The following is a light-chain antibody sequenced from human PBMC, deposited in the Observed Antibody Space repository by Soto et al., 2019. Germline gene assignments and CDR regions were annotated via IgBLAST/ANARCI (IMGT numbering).Light chain of an antibody. CDR3: QQYGSSST. CDR2: GAS. J-gene: IGKJ5*01. Sequence: EIVLTQSPGTLSLSPGERATLSCRASRSVSSSYLAWYQQKPGQAPRLLIYGASSRATGIPDRFSGSGSGTDFTLTISRLEPEDFAVYYCQQYGSSSTFAQGPRLEIK. V-gene: IGKV3-20*01. CDR1: RSVSSSY.